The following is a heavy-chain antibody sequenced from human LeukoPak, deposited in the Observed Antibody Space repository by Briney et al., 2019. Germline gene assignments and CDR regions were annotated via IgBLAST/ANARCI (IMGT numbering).Heavy chain of an antibody. CDR1: GFSFSIYA. CDR2: ISGNGAST. J-gene: IGHJ4*02. D-gene: IGHD2-15*01. Sequence: GGSLRLSCAASGFSFSIYAMSWVRQAPGKGLEWVSSISGNGASTYYGDPVKGRFTISRDNSENTLYLQMNSLRAEDTAVYYFAKDPPPPLVVVGEGKDYWGQGALVTVSS. CDR3: AKDPPPPLVVVGEGKDY. V-gene: IGHV3-23*01.